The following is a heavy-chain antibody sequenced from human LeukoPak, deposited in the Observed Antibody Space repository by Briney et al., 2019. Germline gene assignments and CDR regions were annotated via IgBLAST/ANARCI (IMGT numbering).Heavy chain of an antibody. D-gene: IGHD3-22*01. Sequence: GGSLRLSCAASGFTFSSYAMSWVRQAPGKGLEWVSAISGSGGSTYYADSVKGRFTISRDNSKNTLYLQMNSLRAEDTAVYYCAKGLHYSSGYYYDYWGQGTLVTVSS. CDR2: ISGSGGST. V-gene: IGHV3-23*01. CDR1: GFTFSSYA. J-gene: IGHJ4*02. CDR3: AKGLHYSSGYYYDY.